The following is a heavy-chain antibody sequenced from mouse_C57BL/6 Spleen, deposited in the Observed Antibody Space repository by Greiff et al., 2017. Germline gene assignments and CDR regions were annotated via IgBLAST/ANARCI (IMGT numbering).Heavy chain of an antibody. CDR3: ARRGYYCDY. J-gene: IGHJ2*01. CDR2: INPNNGGT. Sequence: VQLKESGPELVKPGASVKMSCKASGYTFTDYNMHWVKQSHGKSLEWIGYINPNNGGTSYNQKFKGKATLTVNKSSSTAYMELRSLTSDDDAVYYCARRGYYCDYWGQGTTLTVSS. V-gene: IGHV1-22*01. CDR1: GYTFTDYN.